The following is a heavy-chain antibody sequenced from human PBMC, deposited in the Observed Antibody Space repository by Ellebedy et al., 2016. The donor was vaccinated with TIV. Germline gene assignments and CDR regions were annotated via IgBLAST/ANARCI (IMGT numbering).Heavy chain of an antibody. V-gene: IGHV3-53*01. CDR2: IYSGGNT. CDR3: ARATHYYGMDV. J-gene: IGHJ6*02. Sequence: PGGSLRLSCAASGFTVSSDYMSWVRQAPGKGLEWVTVIYSGGNTYYADSVKGRFTISRDNAKNSLYLQMNSLRAEDTAVYYCARATHYYGMDVWGQGTTVTVSS. CDR1: GFTVSSDY.